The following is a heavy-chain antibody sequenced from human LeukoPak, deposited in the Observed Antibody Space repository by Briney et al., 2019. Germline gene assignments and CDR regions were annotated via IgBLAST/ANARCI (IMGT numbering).Heavy chain of an antibody. CDR2: INHSGST. V-gene: IGHV4-34*01. J-gene: IGHJ4*02. CDR1: GGSFSGYY. CDR3: ARGHRGSGSSYYMDV. D-gene: IGHD3-10*01. Sequence: PSETLSLTCAVYGGSFSGYYWSWIRQPPGKGLEWIGEINHSGSTNYNPSLKSRVTISVDTSKNQFSLKLSSVTAADTAVYYCARGHRGSGSSYYMDVWGQGTLVTVSS.